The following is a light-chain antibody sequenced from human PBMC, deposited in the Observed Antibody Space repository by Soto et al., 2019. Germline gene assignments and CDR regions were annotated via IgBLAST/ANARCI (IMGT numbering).Light chain of an antibody. Sequence: QSTLTQPASVSRSPGHSITISFTGTISYVGAYNFFSCHQQHPGKAPKLMIYNVYDRPSGISYRFSGSKSGNTASLTISGLQGEDEADYYCSEYTVSRTYVFGTWTKVTV. CDR1: ISYVGAYNF. V-gene: IGLV2-14*03. J-gene: IGLJ1*01. CDR2: NVY. CDR3: SEYTVSRTYV.